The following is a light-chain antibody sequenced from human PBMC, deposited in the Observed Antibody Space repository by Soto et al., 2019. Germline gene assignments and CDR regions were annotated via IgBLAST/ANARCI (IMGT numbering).Light chain of an antibody. CDR2: GTS. V-gene: IGKV3-15*01. CDR1: QSVGSD. Sequence: ETVLTQSPTTLSVSPGERATLSCRASQSVGSDLAWYQQKPGQALRLLIFGTSTRATSIPARFTGSGSGTEFTLTISSLQSEDFAVYYCQQYNNWLWTFGQGTKVDIK. J-gene: IGKJ1*01. CDR3: QQYNNWLWT.